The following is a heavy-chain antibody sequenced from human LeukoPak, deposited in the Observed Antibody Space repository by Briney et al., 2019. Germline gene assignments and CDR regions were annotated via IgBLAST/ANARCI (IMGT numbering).Heavy chain of an antibody. CDR1: GYTFTSHG. CDR3: ARDPSNTSGWKTWFDP. D-gene: IGHD6-19*01. CDR2: ISAYNGDT. J-gene: IGHJ5*02. V-gene: IGHV1-18*01. Sequence: ASVKVSCKASGYTFTSHGISWVRQAPGQGLELMGWISAYNGDTKYAQNLQGRVTLTTYTLTTTAYLELRSLTSDDTAVYYCARDPSNTSGWKTWFDPWGQGTLVTVSS.